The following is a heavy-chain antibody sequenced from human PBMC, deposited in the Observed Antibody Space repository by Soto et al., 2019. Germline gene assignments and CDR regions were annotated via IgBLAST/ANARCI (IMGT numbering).Heavy chain of an antibody. V-gene: IGHV4-59*08. J-gene: IGHJ4*02. Sequence: PSETLSLTCTVSGGSISSYYWSWIRQPPGKGLEWIGYIYYSGSTNYNPSLKSRVTISVDTSRNQFSLKLSSVTAADTAVDYCATSNWNYDRSFDYCGQGTLVTVSS. CDR3: ATSNWNYDRSFDY. CDR1: GGSISSYY. CDR2: IYYSGST. D-gene: IGHD1-7*01.